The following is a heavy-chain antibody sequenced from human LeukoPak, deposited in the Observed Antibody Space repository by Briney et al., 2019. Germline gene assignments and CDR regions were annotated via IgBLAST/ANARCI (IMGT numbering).Heavy chain of an antibody. CDR3: ARGPSGSYYSEYFQH. Sequence: SVKASCKASGGTFSSYAISWVRQAPGQGLEWMGGIIPIFGTANYAQKFQGRVTITADESTSTAYMELSSLRSEDTAVYYCARGPSGSYYSEYFQHWGQGTLSPSP. D-gene: IGHD1-26*01. V-gene: IGHV1-69*13. J-gene: IGHJ1*01. CDR2: IIPIFGTA. CDR1: GGTFSSYA.